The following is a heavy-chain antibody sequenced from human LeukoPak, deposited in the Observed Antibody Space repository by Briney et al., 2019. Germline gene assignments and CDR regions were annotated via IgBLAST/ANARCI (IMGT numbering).Heavy chain of an antibody. J-gene: IGHJ5*02. D-gene: IGHD6-19*01. Sequence: GGSLRLSCAASGFTFSSYSMNWVRQAPGKGLEWVSSISSSSSYIYYADSVKGRFTISRDNAKNSLYLQMNSLGAEDTAVYYCARDGFSGPPYSSGWQINWFDPWGQGTLVTVSS. CDR1: GFTFSSYS. CDR2: ISSSSSYI. V-gene: IGHV3-21*01. CDR3: ARDGFSGPPYSSGWQINWFDP.